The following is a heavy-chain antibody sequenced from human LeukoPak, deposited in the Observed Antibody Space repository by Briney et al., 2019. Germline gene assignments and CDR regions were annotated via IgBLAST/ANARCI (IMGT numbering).Heavy chain of an antibody. Sequence: GGSLRLSCVVSGFTFTSYSMNWVRQAPGKGLEWVSYISIGSSTRYYADSVKGRFTISRDNAKNTLYLQMSSLRAEDTAVYYCAKVSGYTSGWYVDFDCWGQGSLVTVSS. D-gene: IGHD6-19*01. V-gene: IGHV3-48*04. CDR3: AKVSGYTSGWYVDFDC. J-gene: IGHJ4*02. CDR1: GFTFTSYS. CDR2: ISIGSSTR.